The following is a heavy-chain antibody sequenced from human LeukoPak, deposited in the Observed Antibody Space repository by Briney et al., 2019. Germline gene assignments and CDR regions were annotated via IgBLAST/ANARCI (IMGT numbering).Heavy chain of an antibody. D-gene: IGHD3-22*01. V-gene: IGHV3-23*01. Sequence: GGSLRLSRAASGFTFSSYAMSRVRQAPGKGLEWVSAISGSGGSTYYADSVKGRFTISRDNSKNTLYLQMNSLRAEDTAVYYCAKRYYYDSSGYYYYYYMDVWSKGTMVTVSS. J-gene: IGHJ6*03. CDR2: ISGSGGST. CDR3: AKRYYYDSSGYYYYYYMDV. CDR1: GFTFSSYA.